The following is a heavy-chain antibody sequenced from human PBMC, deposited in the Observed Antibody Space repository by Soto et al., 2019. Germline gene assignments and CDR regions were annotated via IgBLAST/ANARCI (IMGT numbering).Heavy chain of an antibody. V-gene: IGHV4-34*01. CDR2: INPSGST. Sequence: QVQLQQWGAGLLKPSETLSLTCAVYGGSLSGYYWSWIRQPPGKGLEWIGEINPSGSTNYIPSLKSRGIISVDTSKNQSSLKLSSVTAADTAVYYCARGLLGGAATWGQGTLVTVSS. D-gene: IGHD3-16*01. CDR3: ARGLLGGAAT. CDR1: GGSLSGYY. J-gene: IGHJ5*02.